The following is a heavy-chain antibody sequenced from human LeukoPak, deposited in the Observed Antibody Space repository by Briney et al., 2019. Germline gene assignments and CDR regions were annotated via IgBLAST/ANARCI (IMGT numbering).Heavy chain of an antibody. V-gene: IGHV3-7*01. CDR2: KKEDGSEE. CDR3: ARGVLTGIDYMDV. J-gene: IGHJ6*03. Sequence: GGSLRLSCAASGVTFSSYWMIWVRQAPGKGVEWVANKKEDGSEEYYVDSVKGRFTISRDNAKNSLYLQMKTVRAEDTALYYCARGVLTGIDYMDVWGKGTTVTVSS. CDR1: GVTFSSYW. D-gene: IGHD1-20*01.